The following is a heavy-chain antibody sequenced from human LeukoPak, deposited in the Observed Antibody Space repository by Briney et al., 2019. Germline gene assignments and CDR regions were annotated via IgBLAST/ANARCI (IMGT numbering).Heavy chain of an antibody. D-gene: IGHD6-13*01. CDR2: IIPIFGIA. Sequence: SVKVSCKASGGTFSSYAISWVRQAPGQGLEWMGGIIPIFGIANYAQKFQGRVTIIADKSTSTAYMELSSLRPEDTAVYYCARVALRYSSSWYPYYYYMDVWGKGTTVTVSS. J-gene: IGHJ6*03. V-gene: IGHV1-69*10. CDR1: GGTFSSYA. CDR3: ARVALRYSSSWYPYYYYMDV.